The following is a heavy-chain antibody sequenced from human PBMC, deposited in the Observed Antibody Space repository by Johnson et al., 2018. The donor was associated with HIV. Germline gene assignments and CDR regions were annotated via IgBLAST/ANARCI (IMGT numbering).Heavy chain of an antibody. J-gene: IGHJ3*02. CDR1: GFTFSSYA. V-gene: IGHV3-30*04. CDR3: ASALCTWGAFDI. D-gene: IGHD2-8*01. CDR2: ISYDGSNK. Sequence: QVQLVESGGGVVQPGRSLRLSCAASGFTFSSYATHWVRQAPGKGLEWVAVISYDGSNKYYADSVQGRFTISRDTSKNTLYLHMNSLRAEDTAVYYCASALCTWGAFDIWGQGTMVTVSS.